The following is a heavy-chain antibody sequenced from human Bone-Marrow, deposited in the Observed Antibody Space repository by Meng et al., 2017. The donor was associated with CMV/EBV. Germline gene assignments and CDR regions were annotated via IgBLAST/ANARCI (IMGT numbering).Heavy chain of an antibody. V-gene: IGHV1-46*01. J-gene: IGHJ6*02. CDR2: INPSGGST. Sequence: ASVKVSCKASGGTFSSYAISWVRQAPGQGLEWMGIINPSGGSTSYAQKFQGRVTMTRDTSTSTVYMELSSLRSEDTVVYYCARANSVGAGYYYYGMDVWGQGTTVTVSS. CDR3: ARANSVGAGYYYYGMDV. D-gene: IGHD1-26*01. CDR1: GGTFSSYA.